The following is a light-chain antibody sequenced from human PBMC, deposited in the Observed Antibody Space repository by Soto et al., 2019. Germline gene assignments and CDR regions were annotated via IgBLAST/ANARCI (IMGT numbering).Light chain of an antibody. CDR3: QHYGSPPPIT. CDR2: GAS. CDR1: QSVSSRY. V-gene: IGKV3-20*01. Sequence: EIVLTQSPGTLSLSPGERATLSCRASQSVSSRYLAWYQQKPGRAPRFLIYGASSRATGIPDRFSGSGSGTDFTLTISRLEPEDFAVYYCQHYGSPPPITFGQGTRLEIK. J-gene: IGKJ5*01.